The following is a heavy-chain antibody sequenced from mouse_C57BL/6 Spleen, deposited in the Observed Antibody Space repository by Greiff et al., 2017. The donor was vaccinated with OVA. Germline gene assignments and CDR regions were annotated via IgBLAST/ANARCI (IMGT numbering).Heavy chain of an antibody. CDR2: LNPGSGGT. CDR3: ARRDYAMDY. J-gene: IGHJ4*01. V-gene: IGHV1-54*01. Sequence: QVQLQQSGAELVRPGTSVKVSCKASGYAFTNYLIEWVKQRPGQGLEWIGVLNPGSGGTNYNEKFKGKATLTADKSSSTAYMQLSSLTSEDSAVYFCARRDYAMDYGGQGTSVTVSS. CDR1: GYAFTNYL.